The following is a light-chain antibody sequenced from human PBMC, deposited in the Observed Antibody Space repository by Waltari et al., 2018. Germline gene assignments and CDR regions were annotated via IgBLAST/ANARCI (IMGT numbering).Light chain of an antibody. V-gene: IGKV3-20*01. Sequence: EIVLTQSQVTLSLSPGDRATLSCRASRSVTGNYLAWYQQKRGQAPRLLIYGASNRAAGIPDRFSGSGSRTDFTLIISRLEPEDFAVYYCQHYDNSPLTFGQGTKVEIK. CDR2: GAS. CDR3: QHYDNSPLT. J-gene: IGKJ1*01. CDR1: RSVTGNY.